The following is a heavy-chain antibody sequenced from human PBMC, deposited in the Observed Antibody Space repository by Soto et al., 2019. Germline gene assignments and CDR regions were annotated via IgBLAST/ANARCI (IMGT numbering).Heavy chain of an antibody. CDR3: VRRVSGNYDY. V-gene: IGHV3-64*01. J-gene: IGHJ4*02. CDR1: GFTFSSYD. CDR2: ISSNGGTT. D-gene: IGHD1-7*01. Sequence: EVQLAESGGGMVQPGGSLRLSCVASGFTFSSYDMHWVRQAPGKGLEYVSSISSNGGTTXXXXXVKGRFTISRDNSKXXXXXXXXXXXXXXXXXXXXVRRVSGNYDYWGQGTLVTVSS.